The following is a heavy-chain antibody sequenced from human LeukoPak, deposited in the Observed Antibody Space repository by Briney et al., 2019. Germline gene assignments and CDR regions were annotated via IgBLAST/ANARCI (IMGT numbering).Heavy chain of an antibody. V-gene: IGHV1-3*01. J-gene: IGHJ4*02. CDR1: GYTFTSYA. CDR2: INAGNGNT. Sequence: ASVKVSRKASGYTFTSYAMHRVRQAPGQRLEWMGWINAGNGNTKYSQKLQGRVTMTTDTSTSTAYMELRSLRSDDTAVYYCARAPYYYDSSGYYIDYWGQGTLVTVSS. D-gene: IGHD3-22*01. CDR3: ARAPYYYDSSGYYIDY.